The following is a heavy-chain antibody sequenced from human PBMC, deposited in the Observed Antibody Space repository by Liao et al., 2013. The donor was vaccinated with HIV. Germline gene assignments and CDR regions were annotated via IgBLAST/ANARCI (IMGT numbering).Heavy chain of an antibody. V-gene: IGHV4-4*07. D-gene: IGHD6-19*01. J-gene: IGHJ3*01. CDR1: GSMSFYY. Sequence: QVQLQESGPGLVKPSETLSLTCTVSGSMSFYYWNWVRQPAGEELEWIGRVYRDGNTNYNPSFESRVTMSVDMSNNQFSLRLSSLTAADTAVYYCARAVSSDNYHDAFDVWGQGTMVTVSS. CDR3: ARAVSSDNYHDAFDV. CDR2: VYRDGNT.